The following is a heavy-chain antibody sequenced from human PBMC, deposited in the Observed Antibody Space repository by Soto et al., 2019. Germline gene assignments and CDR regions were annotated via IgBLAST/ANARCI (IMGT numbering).Heavy chain of an antibody. J-gene: IGHJ4*02. CDR2: ISGSGGST. CDR3: AKDLNYYGSGGRPFDY. Sequence: GSLRLSCAASGFTFSSYAMSWVRQAPGKGLEWVSAISGSGGSTYYADSVKGRFTISRDNSKNTLYLQMNSLRAEDTAVYYCAKDLNYYGSGGRPFDYWGQGTLVTVSS. D-gene: IGHD3-10*01. V-gene: IGHV3-23*01. CDR1: GFTFSSYA.